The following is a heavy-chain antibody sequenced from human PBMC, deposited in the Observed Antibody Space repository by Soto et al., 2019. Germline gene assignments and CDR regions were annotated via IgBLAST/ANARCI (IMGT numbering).Heavy chain of an antibody. CDR2: ISSSSSYI. J-gene: IGHJ4*02. V-gene: IGHV3-21*01. CDR3: ARSGDGYTYMPGSWVY. D-gene: IGHD5-12*01. Sequence: EVQLVESGGGLVKPGGSLRLSCAASGFTFSSYSMNWVRQAPGKGLEWVSSISSSSSYIYYADSVKGRFTISRDNAKNSLYLQMNSLRAEDTAVYYCARSGDGYTYMPGSWVYWGQGTLVTVSS. CDR1: GFTFSSYS.